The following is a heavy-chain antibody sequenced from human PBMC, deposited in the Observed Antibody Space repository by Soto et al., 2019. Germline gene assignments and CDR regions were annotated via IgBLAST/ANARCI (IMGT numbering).Heavy chain of an antibody. CDR2: ISYDGSNK. CDR1: GFTFTDYG. Sequence: GGSLRLSCADSGFTFTDYGMHWARQAPGKGLEWVAVISYDGSNKNYADSVKGRFIISRDDSKNTLFLQMNSLRAEDTAVYYCATAKLLLPWLFDYWGQGTLVTVSS. D-gene: IGHD2-15*01. V-gene: IGHV3-30*03. J-gene: IGHJ4*02. CDR3: ATAKLLLPWLFDY.